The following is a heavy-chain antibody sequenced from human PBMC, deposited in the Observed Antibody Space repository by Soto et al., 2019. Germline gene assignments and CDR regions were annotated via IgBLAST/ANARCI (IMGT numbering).Heavy chain of an antibody. CDR1: GFTFSNAW. D-gene: IGHD2-21*01. V-gene: IGHV3-23*01. CDR2: ISGSGGST. J-gene: IGHJ6*02. Sequence: GGSLRLSCAASGFTFSNAWMNWVRQAPGKGLEWVSAISGSGGSTYYADSVKGRFTISRDNSKNTLYLQMNSLRAEDTAVYYCARSKGGPAIAYGMDVWGQGTTVTVSS. CDR3: ARSKGGPAIAYGMDV.